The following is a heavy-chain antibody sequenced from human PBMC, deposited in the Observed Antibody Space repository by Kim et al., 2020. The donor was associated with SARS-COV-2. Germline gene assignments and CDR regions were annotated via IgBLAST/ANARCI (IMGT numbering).Heavy chain of an antibody. CDR1: GFTFSSYE. J-gene: IGHJ4*02. CDR3: ARELPWPYGSGRVGFDY. Sequence: GGSLRLSCAASGFTFSSYEMNWVRQAPGKGLEWVSYISSSGSTIYYADSVKGRFTISRDNAKNSLYLQMNSLRAEDTAVYYCARELPWPYGSGRVGFDYWGQGTLVTVSS. D-gene: IGHD3-10*01. CDR2: ISSSGSTI. V-gene: IGHV3-48*03.